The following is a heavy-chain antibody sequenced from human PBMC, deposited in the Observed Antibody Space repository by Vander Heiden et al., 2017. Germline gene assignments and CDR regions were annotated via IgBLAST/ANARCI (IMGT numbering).Heavy chain of an antibody. J-gene: IGHJ6*02. V-gene: IGHV3-9*01. CDR3: VKDVRAGGADV. CDR1: GLTFDGHG. D-gene: IGHD4-17*01. CDR2: IIWKTGMI. Sequence: EPQVVESGGALVQPGRSLGFSGAGPGLTFDGHGTHWVRQVPGKGLEWVSGIIWKTGMIDYADSVKGRFTVSRDYAKNSLYLQMNNLRTEDTALYYCVKDVRAGGADVWGQGTTVTVS.